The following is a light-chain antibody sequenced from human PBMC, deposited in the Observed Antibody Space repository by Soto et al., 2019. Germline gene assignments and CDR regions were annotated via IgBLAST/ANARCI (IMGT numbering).Light chain of an antibody. CDR2: KAS. CDR3: MQGTHWPPT. CDR1: QSIVYSDGKAY. J-gene: IGKJ1*01. Sequence: DVVMTQSPVSLSVTLGQPASISCRSSQSIVYSDGKAYLSWFQQRPGQSPRRLIYKASNRDSGVRDXXSGSGSGTDFTLQIDRVEAEDVGIYYCMQGTHWPPTFGRGTRVEIK. V-gene: IGKV2-30*01.